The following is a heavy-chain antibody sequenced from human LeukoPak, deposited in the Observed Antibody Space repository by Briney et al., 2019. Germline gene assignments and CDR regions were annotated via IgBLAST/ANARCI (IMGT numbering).Heavy chain of an antibody. CDR2: ISAYNGNT. CDR3: ATNILVRDIINWFDP. V-gene: IGHV1-18*01. J-gene: IGHJ5*02. Sequence: ASVKVSCKASGYTFTSYGISWVRQAPGQGLEWMGWISAYNGNTNYAQKLQGRVTMTTDTSTSTAYMELSSLKYDDTAVYYCATNILVRDIINWFDPWGQGTLVTVSS. CDR1: GYTFTSYG. D-gene: IGHD3-10*01.